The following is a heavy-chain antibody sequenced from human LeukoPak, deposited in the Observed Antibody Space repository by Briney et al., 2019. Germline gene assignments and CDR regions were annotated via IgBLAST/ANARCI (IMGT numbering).Heavy chain of an antibody. V-gene: IGHV3-23*01. Sequence: GGSLRLSCAASGFTSSSYAMSWVRQAPGKGLEWVSAISGSGGSTYYADSVKGRFTISRDNSKNTLYLQMNSLRAEDTAVYYCATELRYFDWLPYYFDYWGQGTLVTVSS. J-gene: IGHJ4*02. D-gene: IGHD3-9*01. CDR3: ATELRYFDWLPYYFDY. CDR2: ISGSGGST. CDR1: GFTSSSYA.